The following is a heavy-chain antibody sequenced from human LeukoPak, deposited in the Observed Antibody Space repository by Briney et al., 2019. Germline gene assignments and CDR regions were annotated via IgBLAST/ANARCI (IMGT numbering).Heavy chain of an antibody. D-gene: IGHD1-26*01. CDR3: ASSDPRTSGSYNY. CDR2: NNPNSGGT. J-gene: IGHJ4*02. V-gene: IGHV1-2*02. CDR1: GYTFTGYY. Sequence: ASVKVSCKASGYTFTGYYMHWVRQAPGQGLEWMGWNNPNSGGTNYAQKFRGRVTMTRDTSISTAYMELSRLRSDDTAVYYCASSDPRTSGSYNYWGQGTLVTVSS.